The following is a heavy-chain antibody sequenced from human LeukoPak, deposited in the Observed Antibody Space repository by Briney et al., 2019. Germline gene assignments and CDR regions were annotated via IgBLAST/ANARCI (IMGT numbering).Heavy chain of an antibody. J-gene: IGHJ4*02. CDR2: MNPNSGNT. CDR1: GYTFTTYD. D-gene: IGHD3-10*01. Sequence: GASEKVSCKASGYTFTTYDINWVRQATGQGPEWMGWMNPNSGNTGYAQKFQGRVTMTRNTSMSTAYMELNSLRSEDTAVYYCARANYYGSGKKDLDYWGQGTLVTVSS. V-gene: IGHV1-8*01. CDR3: ARANYYGSGKKDLDY.